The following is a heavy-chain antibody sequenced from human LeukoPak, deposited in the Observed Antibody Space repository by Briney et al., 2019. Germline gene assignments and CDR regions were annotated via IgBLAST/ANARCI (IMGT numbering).Heavy chain of an antibody. J-gene: IGHJ6*02. CDR3: ARDSVDTATVYYYYYGMDV. D-gene: IGHD5-18*01. V-gene: IGHV1-18*01. Sequence: ASVKVSCKASGYTFTSYGISWVRQAPGQGLEWVGWISAYNGNTNYAQKLQGRVTMTTDTSTSTAYMELRSLRSDDTAVYYCARDSVDTATVYYYYYGMDVWGQGTTVTVSS. CDR1: GYTFTSYG. CDR2: ISAYNGNT.